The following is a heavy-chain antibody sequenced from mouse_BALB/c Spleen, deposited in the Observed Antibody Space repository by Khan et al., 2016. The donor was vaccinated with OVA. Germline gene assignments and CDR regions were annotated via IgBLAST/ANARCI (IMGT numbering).Heavy chain of an antibody. CDR1: GYIFTSYW. CDR3: ARLSYWFAY. J-gene: IGHJ3*01. CDR2: IYPGTDTT. V-gene: IGHV1S132*01. Sequence: QVQLKQSGAELVRPGASVKLSCKTSGYIFTSYWIHWVKQRSGQGLEWIAGIYPGTDTTYYNEKFKGKATLTADKSSSTAYMQLSSLKSDSVVYFCARLSYWFAYWGQGTLVTVSA.